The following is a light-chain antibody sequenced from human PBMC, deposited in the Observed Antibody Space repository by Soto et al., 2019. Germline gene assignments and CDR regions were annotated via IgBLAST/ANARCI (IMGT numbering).Light chain of an antibody. V-gene: IGKV3-15*01. J-gene: IGKJ4*01. CDR3: QQCNYWQPLT. CDR2: GAS. CDR1: QSVNSN. Sequence: EVVVTQSPATLSVSPGESATLSCRASQSVNSNLAWYQQRPGQAPRLLIYGASTRATGIPARFSGSGSETEFTLTISSLQSEDFAVYYCQQCNYWQPLTFGGGTKVDIK.